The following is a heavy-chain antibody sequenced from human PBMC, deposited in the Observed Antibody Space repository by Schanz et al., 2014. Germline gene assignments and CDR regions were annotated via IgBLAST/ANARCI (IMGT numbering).Heavy chain of an antibody. D-gene: IGHD6-13*01. J-gene: IGHJ5*02. CDR3: ARGRARQLVHWFDP. CDR1: GFIFSTFG. Sequence: QVYLVQSGGGVVQPGRSLRLSCAASGFIFSTFGMQWVRQAPGKGLEWVAVIWYDGNKKYYADSVKGRFTISRDNARYSLYLEMNSLRAEDTAVYYCARGRARQLVHWFDPWGQGTLVTVSS. CDR2: IWYDGNKK. V-gene: IGHV3-33*01.